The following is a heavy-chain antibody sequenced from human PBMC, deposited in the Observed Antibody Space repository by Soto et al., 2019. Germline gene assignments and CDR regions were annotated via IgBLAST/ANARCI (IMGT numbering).Heavy chain of an antibody. CDR1: GDSVSSNSAA. D-gene: IGHD2-15*01. CDR2: TYYRSKWYN. V-gene: IGHV6-1*01. J-gene: IGHJ5*02. CDR3: ARFSRYYCSGGSCYGGWFDP. Sequence: SQTLSLTCAISGDSVSSNSAAWNWIRQSPSRGLEWLGRTYYRSKWYNDYAVSVKSRITINPDTSKNQFSLQLNSVTPEDTAVYYCARFSRYYCSGGSCYGGWFDPWGQGTLVTVSS.